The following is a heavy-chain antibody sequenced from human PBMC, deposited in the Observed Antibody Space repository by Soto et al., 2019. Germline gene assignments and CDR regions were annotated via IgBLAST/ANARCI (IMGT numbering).Heavy chain of an antibody. V-gene: IGHV3-23*01. J-gene: IGHJ4*02. CDR2: ISGSGGST. CDR3: AKANSGWYGGYYFGY. Sequence: PGGSLRLSCAASGFTFSSYAMSWVRQAPGKGLEWVSAISGSGGSTYYADSVKGRFTISRDNSKNTLYLQMNSLRAEDTAVYYCAKANSGWYGGYYFGYWGQGNLVTVSS. D-gene: IGHD6-19*01. CDR1: GFTFSSYA.